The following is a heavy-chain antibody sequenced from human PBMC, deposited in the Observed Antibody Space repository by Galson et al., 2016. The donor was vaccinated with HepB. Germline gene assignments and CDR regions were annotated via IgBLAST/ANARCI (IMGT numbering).Heavy chain of an antibody. D-gene: IGHD5-12*01. CDR1: GFTFDDYA. Sequence: SLRLSCAASGFTFDDYAMHWVRQAPGKGLEWVSGISWNSYSIVYVDSVKGRITISRDNAKNSLYLHMNSLRAEDTALYYCAKDISGYGSSFDYWGQGTLVTVSS. V-gene: IGHV3-9*01. CDR3: AKDISGYGSSFDY. J-gene: IGHJ4*02. CDR2: ISWNSYSI.